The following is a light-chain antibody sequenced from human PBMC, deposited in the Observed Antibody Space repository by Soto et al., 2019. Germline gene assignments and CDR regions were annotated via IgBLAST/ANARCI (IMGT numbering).Light chain of an antibody. CDR2: EVT. Sequence: QAVVTEPAWVAGTPGRSITNSCTGSSSDIGGYNYVSWFQQYPGKAPKLILYEVTNRPSGVSNRFSGSKSGNTASLTISGLQAEDEADYHCSSYTNTRSWVFGGGTKVTVL. J-gene: IGLJ3*02. CDR1: SSDIGGYNY. CDR3: SSYTNTRSWV. V-gene: IGLV2-14*01.